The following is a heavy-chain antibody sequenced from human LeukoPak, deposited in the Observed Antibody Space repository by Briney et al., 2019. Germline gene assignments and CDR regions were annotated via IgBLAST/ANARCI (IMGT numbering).Heavy chain of an antibody. J-gene: IGHJ4*02. CDR2: IKQEGSVK. CDR3: VREWLGNS. CDR1: GLAFSSYW. V-gene: IGHV3-7*01. D-gene: IGHD3-10*01. Sequence: GGSLRLSCAAAGLAFSSYWMGWVRQAPGKGLEWVANIKQEGSVKNYVDSGKGRFTISRDNAKSSLYLQMNSLRAEDTAVYYCVREWLGNSWGQGTLVAVSS.